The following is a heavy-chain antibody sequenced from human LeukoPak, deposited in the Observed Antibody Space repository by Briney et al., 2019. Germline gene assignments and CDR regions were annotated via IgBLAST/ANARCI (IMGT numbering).Heavy chain of an antibody. D-gene: IGHD3-3*02. CDR2: INSDGSST. CDR3: ARESGHSWSEHNLRGPSR. CDR1: GFTFSSYW. Sequence: PGGSLRLSCAASGFTFSSYWMNWVRQAPGKGLEWVSSINSDGSSTNYADSVKGRFTISRDNSADTLYLQMNSLRPEDTAVYYCARESGHSWSEHNLRGPSRGGQGTLVTVSS. V-gene: IGHV3-74*01. J-gene: IGHJ1*01.